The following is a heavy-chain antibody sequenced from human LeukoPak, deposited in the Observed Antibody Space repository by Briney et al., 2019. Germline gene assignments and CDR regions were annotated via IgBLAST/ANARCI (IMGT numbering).Heavy chain of an antibody. V-gene: IGHV3-48*04. Sequence: PGGSLRLSCEASGFIFSDYNMNWVRQAPGKGLEWLSYIDSSSSTIYYADSVKGRFAISRDNAKNSLYLQMDSLRAEDTALYHCARDEHHLVQGYYFDYWGQGTLVTVSS. CDR2: IDSSSSTI. J-gene: IGHJ4*02. D-gene: IGHD6-13*01. CDR1: GFIFSDYN. CDR3: ARDEHHLVQGYYFDY.